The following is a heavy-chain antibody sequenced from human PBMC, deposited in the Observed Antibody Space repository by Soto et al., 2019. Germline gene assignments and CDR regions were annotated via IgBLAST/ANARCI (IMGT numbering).Heavy chain of an antibody. J-gene: IGHJ6*04. CDR2: TYYRSKWYN. CDR1: GDSVSSNSAA. CDR3: ARADGTGRLSLGSDYGMEV. V-gene: IGHV6-1*01. D-gene: IGHD1-1*01. Sequence: PSRTLSLTCAISGDSVSSNSAAWNWIRQSPSRGLEWLGRTYYRSKWYNDYAVSVKSRITINPDTSKNQFSLQLNSVTPEDTAVYYCARADGTGRLSLGSDYGMEVWGKGTTVTVSS.